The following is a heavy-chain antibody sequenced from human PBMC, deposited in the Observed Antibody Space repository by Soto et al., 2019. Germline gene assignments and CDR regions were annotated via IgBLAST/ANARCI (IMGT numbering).Heavy chain of an antibody. V-gene: IGHV3-23*01. J-gene: IGHJ4*02. CDR1: GFTFSSYT. CDR3: AKARCSGGTCYVPDY. D-gene: IGHD2-15*01. Sequence: EVQLLQSGGGLVQPGGSLRLSCAVSGFTFSSYTMAWVRQAPGKGLEWVSSISGSGGSPNYADSVQGRFTISRDNPKNTLYLQMNSLTAEDTASYYCAKARCSGGTCYVPDYWGQGVLVTVSA. CDR2: ISGSGGSP.